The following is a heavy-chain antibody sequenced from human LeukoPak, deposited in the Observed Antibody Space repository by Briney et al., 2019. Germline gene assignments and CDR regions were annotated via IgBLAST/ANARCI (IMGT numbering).Heavy chain of an antibody. CDR3: ARRGEIVVVPAAITDRGIAAAGPFDY. J-gene: IGHJ4*02. CDR1: GGSISSSSYY. Sequence: SETLSLTCTVSGGSISSSSYYWGWIRQPPGKGLEWIGSIYYSGSTYYNPSLKSRVTISVDTSKNQFSLKLSSVTAADTAVYYCARRGEIVVVPAAITDRGIAAAGPFDYWGQGTLVTVSS. D-gene: IGHD2-2*02. V-gene: IGHV4-39*01. CDR2: IYYSGST.